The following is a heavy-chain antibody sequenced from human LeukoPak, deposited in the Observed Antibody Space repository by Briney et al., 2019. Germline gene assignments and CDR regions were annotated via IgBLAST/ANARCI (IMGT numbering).Heavy chain of an antibody. Sequence: PGVSLRLSCAACVFTFSIYSMIGVRHAPGKGLEWVSAISGSGGSTYYADSVKGRFTISRDNSKNTLYLQMNSLRAEDTAVYYCAKEGPTYYFDYWGQGTLVTVSS. V-gene: IGHV3-23*01. J-gene: IGHJ4*02. CDR1: VFTFSIYS. CDR2: ISGSGGST. CDR3: AKEGPTYYFDY.